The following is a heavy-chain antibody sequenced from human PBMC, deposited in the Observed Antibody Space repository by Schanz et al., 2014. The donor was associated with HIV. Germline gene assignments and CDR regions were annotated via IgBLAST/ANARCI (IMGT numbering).Heavy chain of an antibody. D-gene: IGHD3-22*01. J-gene: IGHJ4*02. CDR3: ARVGRAYYYDSSGGIDY. CDR1: EYTFTGYY. Sequence: QVQLVQSGAEVKKPGASVKVSCKASEYTFTGYYMHWVRQAPGQGLEWMGWINPNSGGTNYAQKFQGRVTMTRDTSISTAYMELSRLRSDDTAVYYCARVGRAYYYDSSGGIDYWGQGTLVTVSS. V-gene: IGHV1-2*02. CDR2: INPNSGGT.